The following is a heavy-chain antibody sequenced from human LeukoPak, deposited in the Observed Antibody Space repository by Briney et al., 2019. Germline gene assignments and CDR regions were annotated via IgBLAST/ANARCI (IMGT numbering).Heavy chain of an antibody. CDR1: GGTFSSYA. CDR2: SIPILDIA. Sequence: SVKVSCKASGGTFSSYAINWVRQAPGQGLEWMGRSIPILDIANYAQKFQGRVTIIADRSTRTAYMELSSLRPEDTAVYYCARDRPTPDFYYYGMDVWGRGTTVTVSS. CDR3: ARDRPTPDFYYYGMDV. J-gene: IGHJ6*02. V-gene: IGHV1-69*04.